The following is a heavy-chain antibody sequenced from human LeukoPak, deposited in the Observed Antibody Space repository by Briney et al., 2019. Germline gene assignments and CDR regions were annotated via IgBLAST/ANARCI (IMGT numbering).Heavy chain of an antibody. D-gene: IGHD4-17*01. CDR3: MRTLTTVTTFKY. CDR1: GYTFTGYY. Sequence: ASVKVSCKASGYTFTGYYMHWVRQAPGQGLEWMGWINPNSGGTNYAQKFQGRVTMTRDTSISTAYMELSRLRSDDTAVYYCMRTLTTVTTFKYWGQGTLVTVSS. J-gene: IGHJ4*02. CDR2: INPNSGGT. V-gene: IGHV1-2*02.